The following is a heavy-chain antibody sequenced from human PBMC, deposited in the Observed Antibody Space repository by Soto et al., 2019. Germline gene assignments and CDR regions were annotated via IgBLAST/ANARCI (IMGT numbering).Heavy chain of an antibody. D-gene: IGHD1-26*01. J-gene: IGHJ6*02. V-gene: IGHV4-59*11. CDR2: IYYRGST. CDR3: ARDGREASGMDV. CDR1: GGSISSHY. Sequence: SETLSLTCTVSGGSISSHYWGWVRQAPGKGLEWIGHIYYRGSTSYNPSLRSRSTISVDTSNNQFSLKLNSVTTADTAVYYCARDGREASGMDVWGQGTKVTVSS.